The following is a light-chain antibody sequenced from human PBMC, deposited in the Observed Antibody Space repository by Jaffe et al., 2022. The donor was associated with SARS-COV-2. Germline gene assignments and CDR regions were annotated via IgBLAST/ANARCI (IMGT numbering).Light chain of an antibody. V-gene: IGLV1-51*01. CDR1: NSNIGKNY. CDR2: DNN. CDR3: GTWDSSLSAWV. J-gene: IGLJ3*02. Sequence: QSVLTQPPSVSAAPGQKVTISCSGSNSNIGKNYVSWYQQLPGTAPKFLIYDNNKRPSGIPDRFSGSKSGTSATLGITGLQTGDEADYYCGTWDSSLSAWVFGGGTKLTVL.